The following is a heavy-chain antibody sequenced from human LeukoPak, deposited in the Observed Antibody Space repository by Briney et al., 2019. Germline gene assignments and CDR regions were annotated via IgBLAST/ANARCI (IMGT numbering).Heavy chain of an antibody. CDR3: AKQLGYCSDGSCYFPY. J-gene: IGHJ4*02. D-gene: IGHD2-15*01. Sequence: GGSLRLSCAASGFTFSSSAMSWVRQAPGKGLEWVSAISNNGGYTYYADSVQGRYTISRDNSKSTLCLQVNSLRAEDTAVYYCAKQLGYCSDGSCYFPYWGQGTLVTVSS. CDR2: ISNNGGYT. V-gene: IGHV3-23*01. CDR1: GFTFSSSA.